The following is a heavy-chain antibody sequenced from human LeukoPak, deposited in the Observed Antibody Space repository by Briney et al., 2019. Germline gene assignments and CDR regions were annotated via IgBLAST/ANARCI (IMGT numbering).Heavy chain of an antibody. CDR1: GGSFSGYY. CDR2: INHSGST. J-gene: IGHJ4*02. Sequence: SETLSLTCAVYGGSFSGYYWSWIRQPPGKGLEWIGEINHSGSTNYNPSLKSRVTISVDTSKNQFSLKLSSVTAADTAVYYCARGWSNYDFWSGSYTRTFDYWGQGTLVTVSS. V-gene: IGHV4-34*01. CDR3: ARGWSNYDFWSGSYTRTFDY. D-gene: IGHD3-3*01.